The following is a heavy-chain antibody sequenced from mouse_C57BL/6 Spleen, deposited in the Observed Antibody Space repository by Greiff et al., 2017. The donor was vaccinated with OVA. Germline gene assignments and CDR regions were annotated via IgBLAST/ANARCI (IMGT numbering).Heavy chain of an antibody. V-gene: IGHV1-64*01. J-gene: IGHJ4*01. CDR2: IHPTSGST. CDR1: GYTFTSYW. CDR3: ARSRFDYGSSPYAMDY. Sequence: QVQLKQPGAELVKPGASVKLSCKASGYTFTSYWMHWVKQRPGQGLEWIGMIHPTSGSTNYNEKFKSKATLTVDKSSSTAYMQLSSLTSEDSAVYYGARSRFDYGSSPYAMDYWGQGTSVTVSS. D-gene: IGHD1-1*01.